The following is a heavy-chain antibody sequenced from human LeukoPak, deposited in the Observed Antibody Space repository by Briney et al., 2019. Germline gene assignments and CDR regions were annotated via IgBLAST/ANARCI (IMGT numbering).Heavy chain of an antibody. CDR1: GVSISSYY. CDR3: ARALQPGVYAFDI. D-gene: IGHD6-13*01. J-gene: IGHJ3*02. V-gene: IGHV4-59*01. CDR2: IYYSGST. Sequence: SETLTLTCTVSGVSISSYYWAWIRQPPGEGLEWIGYIYYSGSTNYNPSLKSRVTISVDTSKNQFSLKLSSVTAADTAVYYCARALQPGVYAFDIWGQGTMVTVSS.